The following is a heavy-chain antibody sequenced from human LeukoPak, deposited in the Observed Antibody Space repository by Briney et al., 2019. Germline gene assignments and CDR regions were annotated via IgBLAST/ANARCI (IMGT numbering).Heavy chain of an antibody. CDR2: INPSGGST. V-gene: IGHV1-46*01. J-gene: IGHJ6*02. D-gene: IGHD2-2*01. CDR3: ARAWDCSSTSCYSDYYYYYGMDV. CDR1: GYTFTSYY. Sequence: ASVKVSCKASGYTFTSYYIHWVRQAPGQGLEWMGVINPSGGSTSYAQKFQGRVTMTRDTSTSTVYMELSSLRSEDTAVYYCARAWDCSSTSCYSDYYYYYGMDVWGQGTTVTVSS.